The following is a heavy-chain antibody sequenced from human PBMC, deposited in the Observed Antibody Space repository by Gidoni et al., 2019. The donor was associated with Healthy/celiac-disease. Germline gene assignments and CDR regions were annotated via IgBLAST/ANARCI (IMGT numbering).Heavy chain of an antibody. V-gene: IGHV3-33*06. Sequence: QVQLVESGGGVVQPGRSLRLSCAASGFTFSSYGMHWVRQAPGQGLEWVAVIWYDGSNKYYADSVKGRFTISRDNSKNTLYLQMNSLRAEDTAVYYCAKSSYGWDYFDYWGQGTLVTVSS. CDR1: GFTFSSYG. CDR3: AKSSYGWDYFDY. CDR2: IWYDGSNK. D-gene: IGHD5-18*01. J-gene: IGHJ4*02.